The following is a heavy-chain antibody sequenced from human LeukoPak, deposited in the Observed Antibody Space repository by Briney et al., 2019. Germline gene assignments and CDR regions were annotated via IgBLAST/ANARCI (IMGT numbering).Heavy chain of an antibody. CDR3: ARDPGYCSSTNCYYYYYGMDV. D-gene: IGHD2-2*01. CDR1: GFTFSTYG. Sequence: GRSLRLSCAASGFTFSTYGMHWVRQAPGKRLEWVAVIWYDGSNKYYADSVKGRFTISRDNSKNTLYLQMNSLRAEDTAVYYCARDPGYCSSTNCYYYYYGMDVWGQGTTVTVSS. J-gene: IGHJ6*02. CDR2: IWYDGSNK. V-gene: IGHV3-33*01.